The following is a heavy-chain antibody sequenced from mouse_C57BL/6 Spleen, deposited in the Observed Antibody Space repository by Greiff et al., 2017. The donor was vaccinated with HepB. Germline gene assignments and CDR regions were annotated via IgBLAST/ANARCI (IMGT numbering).Heavy chain of an antibody. V-gene: IGHV1-55*01. J-gene: IGHJ2*01. CDR1: GYTFTSYW. CDR3: ARDPVFYGSSHFDY. D-gene: IGHD1-1*01. CDR2: IYPGSGST. Sequence: QVQLQQPGAELVKPGASVKMSCKASGYTFTSYWITWVKQRPGQGLEWIGDIYPGSGSTNYNEKFKSKATLTVDTSSSTAYMQLSSLTSEDSAVYFCARDPVFYGSSHFDYWGQGTTLTVSS.